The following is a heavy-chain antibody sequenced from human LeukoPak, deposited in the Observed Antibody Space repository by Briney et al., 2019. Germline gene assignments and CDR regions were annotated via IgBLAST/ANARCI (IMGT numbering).Heavy chain of an antibody. CDR1: GGSISSYY. V-gene: IGHV4-4*07. J-gene: IGHJ6*02. Sequence: SETLSLTRTVSGGSISSYYWSWIRQPAGKGLEWIGRIYTSGSTNYNPSLKSRVTMSVDTSKNQFSLKLSSVTAADTAVYYCARGIQPFPYYYYGMDVWGQGTTVTVSS. CDR2: IYTSGST. CDR3: ARGIQPFPYYYYGMDV. D-gene: IGHD5-18*01.